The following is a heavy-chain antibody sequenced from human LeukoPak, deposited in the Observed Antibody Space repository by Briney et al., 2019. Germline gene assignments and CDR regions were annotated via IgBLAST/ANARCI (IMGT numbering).Heavy chain of an antibody. CDR2: IYHSGST. V-gene: IGHV4-4*02. CDR3: ARGLYDSSGYYFNPQYYYYYGMDV. CDR1: GGSISSSNW. J-gene: IGHJ6*02. D-gene: IGHD3-22*01. Sequence: NPSGTLSLTCAVSGGSISSSNWWSWVRQPPGKGLEWIGEIYHSGSTNYNPSLKSRVTISVDKSKNQFSLKLSSVTAADTAVYYCARGLYDSSGYYFNPQYYYYYGMDVWGQGTTVTVSS.